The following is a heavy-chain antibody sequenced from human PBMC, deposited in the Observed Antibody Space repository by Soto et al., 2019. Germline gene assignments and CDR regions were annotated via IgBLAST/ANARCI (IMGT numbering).Heavy chain of an antibody. J-gene: IGHJ3*02. CDR1: GFTFDDYA. CDR3: ALIPGYYDSRGAFDI. V-gene: IGHV3-43*02. CDR2: ISGDGGST. Sequence: GSLRLSCAASGFTFDDYAMHWVRQAPGKGLEWVSLISGDGGSTYYADSVKGRFTISRDNSKNSLYLQMNSLRTEDTALYYCALIPGYYDSRGAFDIWGQGTMVTVSS. D-gene: IGHD3-22*01.